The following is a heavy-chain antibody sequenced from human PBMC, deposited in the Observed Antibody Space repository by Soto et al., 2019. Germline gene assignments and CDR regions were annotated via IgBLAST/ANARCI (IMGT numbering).Heavy chain of an antibody. CDR3: THSRCGGDCLRSYSSHYYYGMDV. V-gene: IGHV2-5*02. Sequence: QITLKESGPTLVKPTQTLTLTCTFSGFSLNTGGLGVGWIRQPPGKALEWLALIYWDDDKRYSPSLKSRLSNTKDTSNNPVVLTRTNMDPVDTATYYCTHSRCGGDCLRSYSSHYYYGMDVWGQGTTVTVSS. CDR1: GFSLNTGGLG. D-gene: IGHD2-21*02. CDR2: IYWDDDK. J-gene: IGHJ6*02.